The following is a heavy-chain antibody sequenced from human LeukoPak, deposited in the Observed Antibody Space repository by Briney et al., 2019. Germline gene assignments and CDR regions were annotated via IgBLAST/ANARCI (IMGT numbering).Heavy chain of an antibody. V-gene: IGHV4-4*07. Sequence: SETLSLTCNVSGAPISDYYWSWIRQSAGKGLEWIGRIYAAETDFNPSLKSRLTMSIDTSKNQFSLKLRSVTAADTAVYYCARHQGWLQWEYWGQGTLVTVSS. CDR3: ARHQGWLQWEY. CDR1: GAPISDYY. J-gene: IGHJ4*02. CDR2: IYAAET. D-gene: IGHD5-24*01.